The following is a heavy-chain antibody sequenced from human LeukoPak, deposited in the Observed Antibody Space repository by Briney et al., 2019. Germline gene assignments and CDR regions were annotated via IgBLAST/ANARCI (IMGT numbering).Heavy chain of an antibody. CDR1: GFTFSGSA. V-gene: IGHV3-73*01. J-gene: IGHJ6*02. CDR3: TRRPVEFHYYHYYGMDV. Sequence: RGSLRLSCAASGFTFSGSAMHWVRQASGKGLEWVGRTRSIANSYATAYAASVKGRFTISRDESKNTAYLQMNSLKTEDTAVYYCTRRPVEFHYYHYYGMDVWGQGTTVTVSS. D-gene: IGHD3-10*01. CDR2: TRSIANSYAT.